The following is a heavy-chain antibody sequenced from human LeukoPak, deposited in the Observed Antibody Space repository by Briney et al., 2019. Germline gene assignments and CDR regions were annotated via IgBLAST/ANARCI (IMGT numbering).Heavy chain of an antibody. J-gene: IGHJ4*02. CDR1: GSTFRNYW. CDR3: ARGGPTVGTDY. Sequence: GGSLRLSCAGSGSTFRNYWMNWVRQAPGKGLEWVANIKEDGSEKYYVDSVKGRFTVSRDNAKNSLYLQINSLRADDTAVYYCARGGPTVGTDYWGQGTLVTVSS. V-gene: IGHV3-7*01. CDR2: IKEDGSEK. D-gene: IGHD1-26*01.